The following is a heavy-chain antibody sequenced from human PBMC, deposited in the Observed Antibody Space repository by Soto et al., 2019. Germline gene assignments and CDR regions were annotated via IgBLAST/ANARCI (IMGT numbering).Heavy chain of an antibody. Sequence: SETLSLTCAVYGGSFSGYYWTWIRQPPGTGLEWIGEINHSGSTNYNPSLKSRVTISVDRSKNQFSLKLSSVTAADTAVYYCARTESGTFDPWGQGTLVTVSS. V-gene: IGHV4-34*01. J-gene: IGHJ5*02. D-gene: IGHD1-7*01. CDR3: ARTESGTFDP. CDR1: GGSFSGYY. CDR2: INHSGST.